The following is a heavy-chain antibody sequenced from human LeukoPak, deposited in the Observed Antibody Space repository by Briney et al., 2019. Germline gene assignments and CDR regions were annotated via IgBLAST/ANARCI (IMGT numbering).Heavy chain of an antibody. V-gene: IGHV4-34*01. CDR3: ARHLFWFDP. CDR2: INHSGST. CDR1: GGSFSGYY. J-gene: IGHJ5*02. Sequence: SETLSLTCAVYGGSFSGYYWSWIRQPPGRGLEWIGEINHSGSTNYNPSLKSRVTISVDTSKNQFSLKLSSVTAADTAVYYCARHLFWFDPWGRGTLVTVSS.